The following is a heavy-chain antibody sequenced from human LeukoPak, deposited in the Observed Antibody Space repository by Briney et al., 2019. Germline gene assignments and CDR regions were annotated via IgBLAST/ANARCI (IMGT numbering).Heavy chain of an antibody. CDR1: GGSISSGGYY. CDR3: ARAGFYSGYDGEFDY. CDR2: IYYSGST. J-gene: IGHJ4*02. D-gene: IGHD5-12*01. Sequence: SSETLSLTCTVSGGSISSGGYYWSWIRQHPGKGLEWIGYIYYSGSTYYNPSLKSRVTISVDTSKNQFSLKLSSVTAADTAVYYCARAGFYSGYDGEFDYWGQGTLVTVSS. V-gene: IGHV4-31*03.